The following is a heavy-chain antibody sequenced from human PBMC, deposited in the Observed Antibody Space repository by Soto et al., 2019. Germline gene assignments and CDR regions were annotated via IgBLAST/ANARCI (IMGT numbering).Heavy chain of an antibody. CDR1: GGTFSSYA. CDR3: ARDETGIAVLKGCFDP. Sequence: QVQLVQSGAEVKKPGSSVKVSCKASGGTFSSYAISWVRQAPGQGLEWMGGIIPIFGTATYAQKFQGRVTITADESTSTAYSGLSSLRSENTAVYYCARDETGIAVLKGCFDPWGQGTLVTVAS. CDR2: IIPIFGTA. D-gene: IGHD6-19*01. J-gene: IGHJ5*02. V-gene: IGHV1-69*01.